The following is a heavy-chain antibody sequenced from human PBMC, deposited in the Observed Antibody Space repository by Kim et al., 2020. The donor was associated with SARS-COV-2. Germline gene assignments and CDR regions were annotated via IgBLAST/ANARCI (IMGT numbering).Heavy chain of an antibody. CDR3: ARGGAAPGGGFAF. Sequence: GGSLRLSCAASGFSLSNLTMNWVRQAPGKGLEWVTYITPSSPTIYYADSVKGRLTVSRNNTKIPLFLQLDSLGDEDTVVNYCARGGAAPGGGFAFWGQGT. V-gene: IGHV3-48*02. CDR1: GFSLSNLT. D-gene: IGHD3-10*01. CDR2: ITPSSPTI. J-gene: IGHJ4*02.